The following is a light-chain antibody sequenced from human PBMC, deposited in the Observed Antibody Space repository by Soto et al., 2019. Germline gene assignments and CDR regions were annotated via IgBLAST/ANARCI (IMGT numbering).Light chain of an antibody. V-gene: IGLV1-47*01. CDR1: SSNIGSEY. J-gene: IGLJ3*02. CDR3: AAWDDSVTGV. Sequence: QSVLGQPPSASGTPGQTVTISCSGSSSNIGSEYVYWYQQFPGTAPRLLIYNNNRRPSGVPDRFSGSKSGTSASLAISGLRSEDEADYYCAAWDDSVTGVFGGGTKVTVL. CDR2: NNN.